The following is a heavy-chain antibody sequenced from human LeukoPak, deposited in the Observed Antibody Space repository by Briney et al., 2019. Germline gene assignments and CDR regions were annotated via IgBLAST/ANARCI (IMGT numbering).Heavy chain of an antibody. V-gene: IGHV4-31*03. CDR2: IYYSGST. D-gene: IGHD2-2*02. CDR1: GGSISSGNYW. J-gene: IGHJ4*02. CDR3: AISDGYCSSTTCYNPFDY. Sequence: SQTLSLTCTVSGGSISSGNYWWSWIRQHPGKGLEWIGYIYYSGSTLYNPSLQSRASISVDTSKSQFSLRLNSVTAADTAVYYCAISDGYCSSTTCYNPFDYWGQGTLVTVSS.